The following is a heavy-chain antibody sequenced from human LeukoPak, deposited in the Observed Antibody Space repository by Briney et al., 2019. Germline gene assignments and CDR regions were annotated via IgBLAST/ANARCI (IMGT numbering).Heavy chain of an antibody. D-gene: IGHD6-13*01. V-gene: IGHV4-61*02. Sequence: SETLSLTCTVSGDSISSGDYYWSWIRQPAGKGLEWIGRISSSGSTNYNPSLKSRVTMSVDTSKNQFSLKLSSVTAADTAVYYCARDPIPGGLIAAADPDDYWGQGTLVTVSS. CDR1: GDSISSGDYY. CDR3: ARDPIPGGLIAAADPDDY. J-gene: IGHJ4*02. CDR2: ISSSGST.